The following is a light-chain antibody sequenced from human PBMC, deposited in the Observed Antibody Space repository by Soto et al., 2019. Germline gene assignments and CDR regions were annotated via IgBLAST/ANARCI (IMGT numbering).Light chain of an antibody. V-gene: IGKV1-5*01. J-gene: IGKJ2*01. CDR3: QQYNSYT. CDR2: DAS. CDR1: QSISSW. Sequence: DIQMTQSPSTLSASVGDRVTITCRASQSISSWLAWYQQKPGKAPRLLIYDASSLESGVPSRFSGSGSGTEFTLSISSLQPDDFATYYCQQYNSYTFGQGTNLEIK.